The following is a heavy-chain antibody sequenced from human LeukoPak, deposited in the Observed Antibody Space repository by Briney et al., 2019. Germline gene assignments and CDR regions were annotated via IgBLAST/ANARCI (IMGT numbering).Heavy chain of an antibody. J-gene: IGHJ4*02. CDR1: GFTFSSYS. CDR2: ISYDGSNK. Sequence: GGSLRLSCAASGFTFSSYSMNWVRQAPGKGLEWVAVISYDGSNKYYADSVKGRFTISRDNSKNTLYLQMNSLRAEDTAVYYCAKGKGEVVTAVPLDYWGQGTLVTVSS. V-gene: IGHV3-30*18. CDR3: AKGKGEVVTAVPLDY. D-gene: IGHD2-21*02.